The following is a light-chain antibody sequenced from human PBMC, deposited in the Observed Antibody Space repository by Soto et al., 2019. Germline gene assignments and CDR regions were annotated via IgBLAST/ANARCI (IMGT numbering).Light chain of an antibody. CDR3: QSYDSILSAVV. Sequence: QPVLTQPPSVSGAPGQRVTISCTGSSSNIGAGYDVHWYQQFPGTAPKLLLYGSTNRPSGVPDRFSGSKSGTSASLAIAGLQTEDEADYYCQSYDSILSAVVFGGGTKLTVL. CDR1: SSNIGAGYD. V-gene: IGLV1-40*01. J-gene: IGLJ2*01. CDR2: GST.